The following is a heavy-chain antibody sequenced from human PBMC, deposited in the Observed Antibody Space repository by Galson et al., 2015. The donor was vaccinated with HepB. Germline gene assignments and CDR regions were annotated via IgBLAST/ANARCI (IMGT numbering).Heavy chain of an antibody. V-gene: IGHV3-21*01. CDR2: ISSSSSFK. J-gene: IGHJ6*02. D-gene: IGHD3-10*01. CDR1: GFTFSSDS. Sequence: SLRLSCAASGFTFSSDSMNRVRQAPGKGLEWVSSISSSSSFKFYAESVEGRFTISRDNAKNSLYLQMNSLRAEDTALYYCARDGMTMVRGVSLYGMDVWGQGTTVTVSS. CDR3: ARDGMTMVRGVSLYGMDV.